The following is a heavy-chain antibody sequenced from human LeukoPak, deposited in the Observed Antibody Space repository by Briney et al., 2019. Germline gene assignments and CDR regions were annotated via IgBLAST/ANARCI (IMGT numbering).Heavy chain of an antibody. V-gene: IGHV1-18*01. CDR2: ISTYNDHR. Sequence: ASVKVSCKASGYTFASYGISWVRQAPGQGLEWMGWISTYNDHRNYAQNLQNLQGRVTMTIDTSTSTAYMELRSLSSDDTAVYYCGRGPKAGGPHHDMDVWGRGTTVTVSS. CDR1: GYTFASYG. CDR3: GRGPKAGGPHHDMDV. D-gene: IGHD2-15*01. J-gene: IGHJ6*02.